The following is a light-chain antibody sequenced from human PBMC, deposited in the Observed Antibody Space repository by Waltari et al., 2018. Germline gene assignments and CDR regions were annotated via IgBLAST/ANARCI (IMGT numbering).Light chain of an antibody. CDR2: DAS. Sequence: EIVLTQSPGTLSLSPGERATLSCRASQGVGKSLAVYQQKPGQAPRLLIYDASSRATGIPDRFSCSGFGTDFSLTISRLEPEDFAVYYCQKYVSLPATFGQGTKVEIK. CDR1: QGVGKS. J-gene: IGKJ1*01. CDR3: QKYVSLPAT. V-gene: IGKV3-20*01.